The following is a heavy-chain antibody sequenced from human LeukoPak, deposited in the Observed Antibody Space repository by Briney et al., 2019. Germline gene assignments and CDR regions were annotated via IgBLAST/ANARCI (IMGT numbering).Heavy chain of an antibody. D-gene: IGHD3-22*01. CDR3: ARGIDSSGYWALDAFDI. J-gene: IGHJ3*02. CDR1: GGSISSGGYS. Sequence: SQILSLTCAVSGGSISSGGYSWSWIRQPPGKGLEWIGYIYHSGSTYYNPSLKSRVTISVDRSKNQFSLKLSSVTAADTAVYYCARGIDSSGYWALDAFDIWGQGTMVTVSS. V-gene: IGHV4-30-2*01. CDR2: IYHSGST.